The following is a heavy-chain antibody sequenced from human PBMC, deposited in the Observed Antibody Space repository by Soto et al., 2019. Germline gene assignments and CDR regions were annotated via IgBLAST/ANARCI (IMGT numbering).Heavy chain of an antibody. Sequence: PGGSLRLSCAASGFTFSSYSMNWVRQAPGKGLEWVSSISSSSSYIYYADSVKGRFTISRDNAKNSLYLQMNSLRAEDTAVYYSARGARYFHHHKNWFDPWGQGTLVTVSS. CDR2: ISSSSSYI. CDR1: GFTFSSYS. D-gene: IGHD3-9*01. V-gene: IGHV3-21*01. J-gene: IGHJ5*02. CDR3: ARGARYFHHHKNWFDP.